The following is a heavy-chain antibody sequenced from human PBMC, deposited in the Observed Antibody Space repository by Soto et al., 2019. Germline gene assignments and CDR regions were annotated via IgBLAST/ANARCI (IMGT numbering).Heavy chain of an antibody. CDR3: ARGSEYYYYMDV. J-gene: IGHJ6*03. V-gene: IGHV1-18*01. CDR1: GYTFTSYG. CDR2: ISAYNGNT. Sequence: ASVKVSCKASGYTFTSYGVSWVRQAPGQGLEWMGWISAYNGNTNYAQKLQGRVTMTTDTSTSTAYMELRSLRSDDKAVYYCARGSEYYYYMDVWGKGTTVTVSS.